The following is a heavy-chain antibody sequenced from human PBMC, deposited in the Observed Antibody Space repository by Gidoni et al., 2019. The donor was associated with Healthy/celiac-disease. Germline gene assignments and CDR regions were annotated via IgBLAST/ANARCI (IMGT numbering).Heavy chain of an antibody. CDR2: IYYSGST. D-gene: IGHD2-15*01. V-gene: IGHV4-39*01. CDR3: ARIVCSGGSCYPSQNDY. CDR1: GGSISSSSYY. J-gene: IGHJ4*02. Sequence: QLQLQESGPGLVKPSETLSLTCPVSGGSISSSSYYWGWIRQPPGKGLEWIGSIYYSGSTYYNPSLKSRVTISVDTSKNQFSLKLSSVTAADTAVYYCARIVCSGGSCYPSQNDYWGQGTLVTVSS.